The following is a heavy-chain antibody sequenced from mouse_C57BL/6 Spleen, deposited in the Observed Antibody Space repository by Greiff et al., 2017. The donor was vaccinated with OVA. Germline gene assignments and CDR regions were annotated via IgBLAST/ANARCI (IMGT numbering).Heavy chain of an antibody. V-gene: IGHV1-18*01. CDR1: GYTFTDYN. D-gene: IGHD2-4*01. Sequence: VQLQQSGPELVKPGASVKIPCKASGYTFTDYNMDWVKQSHGKSLAWIGDINPNNGGPIYNQKFKGKAPLTLDKSSSTAYMELRSLTSEDTAVYYGARVYDYEGTGYYCDDWGQGTTLTVSS. CDR3: ARVYDYEGTGYYCDD. CDR2: INPNNGGP. J-gene: IGHJ2*01.